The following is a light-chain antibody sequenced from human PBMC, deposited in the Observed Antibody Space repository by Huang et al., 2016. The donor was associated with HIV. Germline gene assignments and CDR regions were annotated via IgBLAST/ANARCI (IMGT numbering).Light chain of an antibody. J-gene: IGKJ1*01. V-gene: IGKV3-15*01. CDR1: QSITSN. CDR2: AAS. CDR3: QQYNNWPPWT. Sequence: EIVMTQSPATLSVSPGERATLSCRASQSITSNLAWYQQKPGQSPRLRIYAASTRATGIPARFSGSGSGTEFTLSINSLQSEDFAVYYCQQYNNWPPWTFGQGTKVEIK.